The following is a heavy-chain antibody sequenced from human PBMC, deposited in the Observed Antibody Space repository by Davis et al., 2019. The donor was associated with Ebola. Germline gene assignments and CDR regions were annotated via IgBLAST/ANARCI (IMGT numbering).Heavy chain of an antibody. CDR1: GCTFSSYW. Sequence: GESLKISCAASGCTFSSYWMSWVRQAPGKGLEWVAVISYDGSNKYYADSVKGRFTISRDNSKNTLYLQMNSLRAEDTAVHYCARENFDYWGQGTLVTVSS. J-gene: IGHJ4*02. CDR2: ISYDGSNK. V-gene: IGHV3-30-3*01. CDR3: ARENFDY.